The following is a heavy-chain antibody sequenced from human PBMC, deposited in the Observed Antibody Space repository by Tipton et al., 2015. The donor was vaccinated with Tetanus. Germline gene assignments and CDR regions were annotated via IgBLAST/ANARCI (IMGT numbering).Heavy chain of an antibody. Sequence: TLSLTCTVSGASITSDEYYWSWIRQSPGRGLEWIGYINYSGSSYYSPSLKSRVSISVDGSNNQFSLDLNSVTAADTAVYYCARAHYDFWSSDSYYYGMDVWGQGTTVTVSS. CDR3: ARAHYDFWSSDSYYYGMDV. V-gene: IGHV4-30-4*01. CDR2: INYSGSS. J-gene: IGHJ6*02. D-gene: IGHD3-3*01. CDR1: GASITSDEYY.